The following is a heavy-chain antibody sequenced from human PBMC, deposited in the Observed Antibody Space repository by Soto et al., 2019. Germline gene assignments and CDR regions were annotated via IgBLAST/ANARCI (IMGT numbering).Heavy chain of an antibody. D-gene: IGHD5-12*01. V-gene: IGHV1-18*01. CDR1: GYTFTSYG. Sequence: ASVKVSCKASGYTFTSYGISWVRQAPGQGLEWVGWISVHNGDTNYAQTFQGRVTMTTDTSTSTVHMEVRSLRSDDTAVYYCAREGVAPYYYYGMDVLRKGTPVTVSS. J-gene: IGHJ6*04. CDR2: ISVHNGDT. CDR3: AREGVAPYYYYGMDV.